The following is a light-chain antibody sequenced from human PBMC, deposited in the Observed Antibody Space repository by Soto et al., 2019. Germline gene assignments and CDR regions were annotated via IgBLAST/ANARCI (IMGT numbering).Light chain of an antibody. Sequence: IQLTQSPSFLSPSIGESVTITCRASQVISTSLAWYQQKPGKAPKFLIYDVSTLESGVPSRFSGSGSGTEFTLTISSLQPEDFATYYCQQYDSYPLTFGGGTKVDIK. J-gene: IGKJ4*01. CDR1: QVISTS. V-gene: IGKV1-13*02. CDR3: QQYDSYPLT. CDR2: DVS.